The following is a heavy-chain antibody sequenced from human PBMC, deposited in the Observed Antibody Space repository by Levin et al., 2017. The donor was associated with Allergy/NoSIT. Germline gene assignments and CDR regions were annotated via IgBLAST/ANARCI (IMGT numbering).Heavy chain of an antibody. CDR3: ARFVVTPVSYFYMDV. Sequence: SVPVSFPASFSPFPPYGISWVRQAPGQGLEWMGWISTHNGNTNYAQSFQGRVTMTTDTSTSTADMELRSLISDDTAVYYCARFVVTPVSYFYMDVWGKGTTVTVSS. CDR1: FSPFPPYG. J-gene: IGHJ6*03. V-gene: IGHV1-18*01. D-gene: IGHD2-2*01. CDR2: ISTHNGNT.